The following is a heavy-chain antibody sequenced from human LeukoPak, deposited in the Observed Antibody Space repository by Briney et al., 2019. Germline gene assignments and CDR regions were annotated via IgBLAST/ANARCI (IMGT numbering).Heavy chain of an antibody. D-gene: IGHD4-17*01. J-gene: IGHJ4*02. Sequence: GGSLRLSCAASGFFFSPYTMHWVRQAPGKGLEWVAVITFDGTNKYYADSVKGRFTISRDNSNNTLYLQMNSLRAEDTAVYYCAKDHDYGDLYYFDYWGQGTLVTVSS. V-gene: IGHV3-30*04. CDR2: ITFDGTNK. CDR3: AKDHDYGDLYYFDY. CDR1: GFFFSPYT.